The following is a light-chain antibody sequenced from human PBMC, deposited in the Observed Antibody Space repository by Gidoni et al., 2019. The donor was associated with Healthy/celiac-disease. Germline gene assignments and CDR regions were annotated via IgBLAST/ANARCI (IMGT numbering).Light chain of an antibody. J-gene: IGKJ4*01. V-gene: IGKV1D-13*01. Sequence: AIQLTQSPSSLSASVGDRVTITCRASQGISSALAWYQQKPGKAPKLLIYDASSLESGVPSRFSGMGSGTDFTLTISSLQPEDFATYYCQQFNNYLTFGGGTKVEIK. CDR2: DAS. CDR1: QGISSA. CDR3: QQFNNYLT.